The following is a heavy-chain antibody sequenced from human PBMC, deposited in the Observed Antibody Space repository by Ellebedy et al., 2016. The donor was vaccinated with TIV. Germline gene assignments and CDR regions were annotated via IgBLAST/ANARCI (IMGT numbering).Heavy chain of an antibody. CDR2: INQDGSRI. CDR3: ARDGAYGDYSPGYYGMDV. J-gene: IGHJ6*02. V-gene: IGHV3-7*03. Sequence: GGSLRLSCAASGFTFNSYWTSWVRQAPGKGLEWVANINQDGSRIYYVDSVKGRFSISRDNAKNSVFLRMNTLRVEDTAVYHCARDGAYGDYSPGYYGMDVWGQGTTVTVSS. CDR1: GFTFNSYW. D-gene: IGHD3-22*01.